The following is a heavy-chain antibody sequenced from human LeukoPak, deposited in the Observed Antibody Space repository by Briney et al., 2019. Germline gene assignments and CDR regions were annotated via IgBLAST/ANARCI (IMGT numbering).Heavy chain of an antibody. V-gene: IGHV1-8*02. Sequence: ASVKVSCKASGYTFTSYGISWVRQAPGQGLEWMGWMNPNSGNTGYAQKFQGRVTMTRNTSISTAYMELSSLRSEDTAVYYCARGNRQAYYFDYWGQGTLVTVSS. CDR3: ARGNRQAYYFDY. CDR2: MNPNSGNT. CDR1: GYTFTSYG. J-gene: IGHJ4*02.